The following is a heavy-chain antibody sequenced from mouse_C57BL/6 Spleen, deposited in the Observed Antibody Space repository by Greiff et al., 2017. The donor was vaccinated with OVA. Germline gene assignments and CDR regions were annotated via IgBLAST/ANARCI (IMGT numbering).Heavy chain of an antibody. D-gene: IGHD6-1*01. CDR3: ARGLRYFDV. Sequence: QVHVKQPGAELVRPGSSVKLSCKASGYTFTSYWMHWVKQRPIQGLEWIGNIDPSDSETHYNQKFKDKATLTVDKSSSTAYMQLSSLTSEDSAVYYCARGLRYFDVWGTGTTVTVSS. CDR2: IDPSDSET. V-gene: IGHV1-52*01. CDR1: GYTFTSYW. J-gene: IGHJ1*03.